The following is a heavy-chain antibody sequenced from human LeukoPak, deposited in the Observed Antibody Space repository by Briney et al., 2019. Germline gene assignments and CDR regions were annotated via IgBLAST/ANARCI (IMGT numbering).Heavy chain of an antibody. J-gene: IGHJ4*02. CDR3: GRGSSDNSYSVAGS. CDR1: GFTFTNFA. D-gene: IGHD3-22*01. CDR2: ISASGASA. Sequence: PGGSLRLSCAASGFTFTNFAMSWVRQAPGKGLEWVSVISASGASAYYADSVKGRFIISRDNSKNTLFLQMNSLRAEDTAVYYCGRGSSDNSYSVAGSWGQGTLVTVSS. V-gene: IGHV3-23*01.